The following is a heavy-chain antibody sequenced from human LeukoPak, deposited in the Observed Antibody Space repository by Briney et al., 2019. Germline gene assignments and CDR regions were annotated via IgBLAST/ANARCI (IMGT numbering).Heavy chain of an antibody. Sequence: PGGSLRLSCAASGFTFSSYSMNWVRQAPGKGLDGVSSISSSSYIYYADSVKGRFTISRDNSKNTLYLQMNSLRVEDTAVYYCAKAYHDSGCLIDYWGQGTLVTVSS. J-gene: IGHJ4*02. CDR3: AKAYHDSGCLIDY. CDR1: GFTFSSYS. D-gene: IGHD6-19*01. V-gene: IGHV3-21*04. CDR2: ISSSSYI.